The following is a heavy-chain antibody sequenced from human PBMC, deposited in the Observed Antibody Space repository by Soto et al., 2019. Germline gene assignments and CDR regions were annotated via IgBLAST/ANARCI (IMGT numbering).Heavy chain of an antibody. D-gene: IGHD2-15*01. V-gene: IGHV4-59*01. J-gene: IGHJ4*01. Sequence: SATLSLTCTVSGGSIRNVYWSWIRQSPGKRLEWIGFIFHSGNAKYSPSLKSRVTISVDTSKNQFSLSLDSVTAADTAVYFCARAHAPTLPFDYWGQGTLVTVS. CDR3: ARAHAPTLPFDY. CDR2: IFHSGNA. CDR1: GGSIRNVY.